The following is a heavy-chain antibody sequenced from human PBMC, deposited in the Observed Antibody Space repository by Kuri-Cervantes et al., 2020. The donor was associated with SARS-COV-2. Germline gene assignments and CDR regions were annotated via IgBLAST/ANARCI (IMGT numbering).Heavy chain of an antibody. V-gene: IGHV1-18*01. CDR1: GGTFSSYA. CDR2: ISAYNGNT. Sequence: ASVKVSCKASGGTFSSYAISWVRQAPGQGLEWMGWISAYNGNTNYAQKLQGRVTMTTDTSTSTAYMELRSLRSDDTAVYYCARSGWGTYSNFNYYYMDVWGKGTTVTSP. D-gene: IGHD4-11*01. CDR3: ARSGWGTYSNFNYYYMDV. J-gene: IGHJ6*03.